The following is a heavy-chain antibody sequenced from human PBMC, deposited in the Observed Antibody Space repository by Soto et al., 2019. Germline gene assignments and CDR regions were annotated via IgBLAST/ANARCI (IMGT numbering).Heavy chain of an antibody. Sequence: QVQLVESGGGVVQPGRSLRLSCAASGFTFSTHAMHWVRQAPGKGLECVAIVSCDGSNKYYADSVKGRFTISRDNSKNTLYLQTSGLTPEDTAVYYCARDQTGITATGGGRIDHWGQGTLVTVSS. V-gene: IGHV3-30-3*01. J-gene: IGHJ4*02. D-gene: IGHD6-13*01. CDR2: VSCDGSNK. CDR1: GFTFSTHA. CDR3: ARDQTGITATGGGRIDH.